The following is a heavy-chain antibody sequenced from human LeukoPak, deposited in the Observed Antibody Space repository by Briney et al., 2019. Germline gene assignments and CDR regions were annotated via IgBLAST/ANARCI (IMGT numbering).Heavy chain of an antibody. J-gene: IGHJ5*02. D-gene: IGHD6-13*01. V-gene: IGHV1-2*02. CDR3: ARETRYSSSWYEWFDP. CDR1: GYTFTGNY. CDR2: INPNSGGT. Sequence: ASVKVSCKASGYTFTGNYMHWVRQAPGQGLEWMGWINPNSGGTNYAQKFQGRVTMTRDTSISTAYMELSRLRSDDTAVYYCARETRYSSSWYEWFDPWGQGTLVTVSS.